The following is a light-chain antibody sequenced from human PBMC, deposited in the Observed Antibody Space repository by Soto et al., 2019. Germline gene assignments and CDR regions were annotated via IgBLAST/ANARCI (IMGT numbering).Light chain of an antibody. CDR2: EVS. Sequence: SALTQPASVSGSPGQSITISCTGTSSDVGSYNLVSWYQQHPGKAPKLMIYEVSKRPSGVSNRFSGSKSGNTASLTISGLQAEDEADYYCCSYVGSSSVVFGGGTKLTVL. CDR1: SSDVGSYNL. CDR3: CSYVGSSSVV. J-gene: IGLJ2*01. V-gene: IGLV2-23*02.